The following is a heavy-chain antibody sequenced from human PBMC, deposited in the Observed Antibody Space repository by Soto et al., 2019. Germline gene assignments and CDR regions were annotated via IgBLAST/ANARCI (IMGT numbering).Heavy chain of an antibody. CDR3: ARDRSGDYGPHDAFDI. CDR2: IKQDGSEK. Sequence: GGSLRLSCAASGFTFSSYWMTWVRQAPGKGLEWVANIKQDGSEKYYVDSVEGRFTVSRDNAKNSLYLQMNSLRAEDTAVYYCARDRSGDYGPHDAFDIWGQGTMVTVSS. D-gene: IGHD4-17*01. CDR1: GFTFSSYW. V-gene: IGHV3-7*01. J-gene: IGHJ3*02.